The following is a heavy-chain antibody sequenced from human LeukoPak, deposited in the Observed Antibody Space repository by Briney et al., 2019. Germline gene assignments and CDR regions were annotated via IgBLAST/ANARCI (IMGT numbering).Heavy chain of an antibody. Sequence: SETLSLTCTVSGGSISSDYWSWIRQPPGQGLEWIGYIYYSGSTNYNPSLKSRVTISVDTSKNQFSLKLSSVTAADTAVYYCAREFVQWEPDYWGQGTLVTVSS. J-gene: IGHJ4*02. D-gene: IGHD1-26*01. CDR2: IYYSGST. CDR1: GGSISSDY. V-gene: IGHV4-59*01. CDR3: AREFVQWEPDY.